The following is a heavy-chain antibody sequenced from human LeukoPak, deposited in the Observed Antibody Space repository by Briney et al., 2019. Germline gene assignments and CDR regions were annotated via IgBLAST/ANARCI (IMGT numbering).Heavy chain of an antibody. D-gene: IGHD3-10*01. CDR2: INPNSGGT. CDR1: GYTFTGYY. J-gene: IGHJ5*02. V-gene: IGHV1-2*02. CDR3: ARDADPDYYGSGSYYRFDP. Sequence: ASVKVSCKASGYTFTGYYMHRVRQAPGQGLEWMGWINPNSGGTNYAQKFQGRVTMTRDTSISTAYMELSRLRSDDTAVYYCARDADPDYYGSGSYYRFDPWGQGTLVTVSS.